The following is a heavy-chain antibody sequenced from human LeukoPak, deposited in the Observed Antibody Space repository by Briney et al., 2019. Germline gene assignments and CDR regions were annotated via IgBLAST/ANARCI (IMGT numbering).Heavy chain of an antibody. CDR1: GYTFTGYY. J-gene: IGHJ4*02. CDR2: INPNSGGT. V-gene: IGHV1-2*02. Sequence: ASVKVSCKASGYTFTGYYMHWVRQAPGQGLEWMGWINPNSGGTNYAQKFQGRVTMTRDTSISTAYMELSRLRSDDTAVYYCATTILRITMIRGLGYWGQGTLVTVSS. D-gene: IGHD3-10*01. CDR3: ATTILRITMIRGLGY.